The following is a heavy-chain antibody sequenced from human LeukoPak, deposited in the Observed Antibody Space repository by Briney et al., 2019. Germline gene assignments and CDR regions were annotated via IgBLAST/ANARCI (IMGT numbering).Heavy chain of an antibody. CDR2: IIPIFGTA. CDR1: VGTFSIYA. J-gene: IGHJ6*03. CDR3: AREGSGWYVPSYMDV. Sequence: SVKVSFTASVGTFSIYAISWVRQAPEQGLEWMGRIIPIFGTANYAQKFQGRVTITADKSTSTAYMELSSLRSEDTAVYYCAREGSGWYVPSYMDVWGKGTTVTVSS. V-gene: IGHV1-69*06. D-gene: IGHD6-19*01.